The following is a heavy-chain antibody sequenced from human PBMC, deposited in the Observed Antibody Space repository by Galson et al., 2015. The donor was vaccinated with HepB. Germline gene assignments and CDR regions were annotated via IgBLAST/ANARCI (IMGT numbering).Heavy chain of an antibody. V-gene: IGHV3-15*07. D-gene: IGHD2-2*02. J-gene: IGHJ6*03. CDR3: TTVADCSSTSCYTRYYYYMDV. CDR2: IKSKTDGGTT. Sequence: SLRLSCAASGFTFSNAWMNWVRQAPGKGLEWVGRIKSKTDGGTTDYAAPVKGRFTISRDDSKNTLYLQMNSLKTEDTAVYYCTTVADCSSTSCYTRYYYYMDVWGKGTTVTVSS. CDR1: GFTFSNAW.